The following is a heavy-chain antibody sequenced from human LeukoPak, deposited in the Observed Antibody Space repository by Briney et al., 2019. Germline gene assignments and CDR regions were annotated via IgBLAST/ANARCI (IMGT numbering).Heavy chain of an antibody. Sequence: SETLSLTCTVSGGSISSYYWSWIRQPAGKGLEWIGRIYTSGSTNYNPSLKSRVTISVDTSKNQFSLRLSSVTAADTAVYYCASGHSGSHPVYWGQGTLVTVSS. CDR3: ASGHSGSHPVY. J-gene: IGHJ4*02. CDR1: GGSISSYY. CDR2: IYTSGST. D-gene: IGHD1-26*01. V-gene: IGHV4-4*07.